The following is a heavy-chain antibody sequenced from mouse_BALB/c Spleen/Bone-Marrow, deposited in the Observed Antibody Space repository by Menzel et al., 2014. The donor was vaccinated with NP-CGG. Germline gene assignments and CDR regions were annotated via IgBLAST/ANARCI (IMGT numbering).Heavy chain of an antibody. D-gene: IGHD2-14*01. CDR3: ARGGRYDERTWFAY. J-gene: IGHJ3*01. CDR1: GYTFTSYW. Sequence: QVQLQQSGAELVKPGASVKLSCKASGYTFTSYWMHWVKQRPGQGLEWIGEINPSNGRTNYNEKFKSKATLTVDKSSSTADMQLSSLTSEDSAVYYCARGGRYDERTWFAYWGQGTLVTVSA. CDR2: INPSNGRT. V-gene: IGHV1S81*02.